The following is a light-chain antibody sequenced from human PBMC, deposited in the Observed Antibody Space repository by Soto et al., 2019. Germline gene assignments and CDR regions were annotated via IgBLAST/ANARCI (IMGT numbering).Light chain of an antibody. V-gene: IGKV3-15*01. CDR1: QSVSSD. Sequence: EIVMTQSPDTLSVSPGEGVTLSCRASQSVSSDLAWYQQKPGQSPRLLMYGASTRATDIPARFSGGGSGTEFTLTISSLQSEDVAIYYCQQYHDWPPITFGPGPKVEIK. J-gene: IGKJ3*01. CDR2: GAS. CDR3: QQYHDWPPIT.